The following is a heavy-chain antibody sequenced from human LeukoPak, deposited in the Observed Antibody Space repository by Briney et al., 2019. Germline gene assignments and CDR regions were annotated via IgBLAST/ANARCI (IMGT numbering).Heavy chain of an antibody. J-gene: IGHJ5*02. CDR1: GGSMSSYY. CDR3: ARGRYYYDSSGYNHNWFDP. V-gene: IGHV4-59*01. D-gene: IGHD3-22*01. Sequence: SETLSLTCTVSGGSMSSYYWSWIRQPPGKGLEWIGYIYYSGSTNYNLSLKRRVTISVDTSKNQISLKLSVVTAADPAVYYCARGRYYYDSSGYNHNWFDPWGQGTLVTVSS. CDR2: IYYSGST.